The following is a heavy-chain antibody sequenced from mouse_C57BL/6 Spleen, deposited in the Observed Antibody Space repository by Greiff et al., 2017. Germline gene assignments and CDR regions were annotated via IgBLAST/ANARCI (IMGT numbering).Heavy chain of an antibody. D-gene: IGHD2-4*01. CDR2: INPDSSTI. CDR3: ARIYYDYDGYAMDY. J-gene: IGHJ4*01. Sequence: EVKLMESGGGLVQPGGSLKLSCAASGIDFSRYWMSWVRRAPGKGLEWIGEINPDSSTINYAPSLKDKFIISRDNAKNTLYLQMSKVRSEDTALYYCARIYYDYDGYAMDYWGQGTSVTVSS. CDR1: GIDFSRYW. V-gene: IGHV4-1*01.